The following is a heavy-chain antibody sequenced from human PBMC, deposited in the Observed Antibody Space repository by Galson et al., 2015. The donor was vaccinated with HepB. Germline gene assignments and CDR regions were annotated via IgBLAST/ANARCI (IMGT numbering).Heavy chain of an antibody. CDR3: ARGAGWGSYDAFDI. CDR1: GYTFTSYG. J-gene: IGHJ3*02. Sequence: SVKVSCKASGYTFTSYGISWVRQAPGQGLEWMGWISAYNGNTNYAQKLQGRVTMTTDTSTSTAYMELRSPRSDDTAVDYCARGAGWGSYDAFDIWGQGTMVTVSS. D-gene: IGHD1-26*01. CDR2: ISAYNGNT. V-gene: IGHV1-18*01.